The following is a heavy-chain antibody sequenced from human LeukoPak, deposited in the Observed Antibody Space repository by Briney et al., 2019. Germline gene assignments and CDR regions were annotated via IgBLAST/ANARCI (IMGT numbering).Heavy chain of an antibody. Sequence: SETLSLTCTVSDGSITNSCWSWIRQPAGKGLEWIGRIYTTGSTNYNPSLNSRVTMSVDTSKNQFSLKLNSVTAADTAVYYCAREGSGWYRSYFYYYMDVWGKGTTVTVSS. CDR1: DGSITNSC. D-gene: IGHD6-19*01. CDR2: IYTTGST. J-gene: IGHJ6*03. CDR3: AREGSGWYRSYFYYYMDV. V-gene: IGHV4-4*07.